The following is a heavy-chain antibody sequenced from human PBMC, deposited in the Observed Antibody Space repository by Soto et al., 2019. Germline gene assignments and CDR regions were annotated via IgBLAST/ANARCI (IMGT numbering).Heavy chain of an antibody. V-gene: IGHV3-48*03. CDR1: GFTFSSYE. D-gene: IGHD6-6*01. CDR3: ARARVYSSSWGNYYYYGMDV. J-gene: IGHJ6*02. CDR2: ISSSGSNI. Sequence: EVQLVESGGGLVQPGGSLRLSCAASGFTFSSYEMNWVRQAPGKGLEWVSYISSSGSNIYYADSVKGRFTISRDNAKNSLYLQMNSLRAEDTAVYYCARARVYSSSWGNYYYYGMDVWGQGTTVTVSS.